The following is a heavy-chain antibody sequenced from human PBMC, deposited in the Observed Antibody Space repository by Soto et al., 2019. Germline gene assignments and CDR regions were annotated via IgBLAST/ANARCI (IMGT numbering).Heavy chain of an antibody. CDR1: GGSISSGGYS. J-gene: IGHJ1*01. V-gene: IGHV4-30-2*01. CDR3: ARASTTVTTLDL. CDR2: IYHSGST. Sequence: SETLSLTCAVSGGSISSGGYSWSWIRQPPGKGLEWIGYIYHSGSTYYNPSLKSRVTISVDRSKNQFSLKLSSVTAADTAVYYCARASTTVTTLDLWGQGILVTVSS. D-gene: IGHD4-17*01.